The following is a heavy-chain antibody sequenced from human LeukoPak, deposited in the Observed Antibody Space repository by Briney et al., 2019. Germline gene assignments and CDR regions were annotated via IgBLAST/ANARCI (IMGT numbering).Heavy chain of an antibody. CDR3: ASDTYCGGDCYLPLLDY. Sequence: GASVKVSCKASGYTFTGCYMHWVRQAPGQGLEWMGRINPNSGGTNYAQKFQGRVTMTRDTSISTAYMELSRLRSDDTAVYYCASDTYCGGDCYLPLLDYWGQGTLVTVSS. J-gene: IGHJ4*02. CDR2: INPNSGGT. CDR1: GYTFTGCY. D-gene: IGHD2-21*02. V-gene: IGHV1-2*06.